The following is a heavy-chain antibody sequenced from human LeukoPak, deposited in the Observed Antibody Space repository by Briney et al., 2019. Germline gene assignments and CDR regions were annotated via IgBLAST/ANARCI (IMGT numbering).Heavy chain of an antibody. CDR3: ARQFRRITMVRGHYYMDV. CDR2: IYYSGST. D-gene: IGHD3-10*01. J-gene: IGHJ6*03. Sequence: RSSETLSLTCTVSGGSISSSSYYWGWIRQPPGKGLEWIGSIYYSGSTNYNPSLKSRVTISVDTSKNQFSLKLSSVTAADTAVYYCARQFRRITMVRGHYYMDVWGKGTTVTISS. CDR1: GGSISSSSYY. V-gene: IGHV4-39*01.